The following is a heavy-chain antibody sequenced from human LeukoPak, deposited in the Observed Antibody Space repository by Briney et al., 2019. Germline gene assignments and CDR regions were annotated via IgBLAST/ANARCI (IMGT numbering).Heavy chain of an antibody. V-gene: IGHV3-48*03. CDR3: AREGQWLVFFDY. D-gene: IGHD6-19*01. Sequence: GGSLRLSCAASGFTFSSYEMNWVRQAPGKGLEWVSYISSSGSTIYYADSVKGRFTISRDNAKNSLYLQMNSLRAEDTAVYYCAREGQWLVFFDYWGQGTLVTVSS. J-gene: IGHJ4*02. CDR2: ISSSGSTI. CDR1: GFTFSSYE.